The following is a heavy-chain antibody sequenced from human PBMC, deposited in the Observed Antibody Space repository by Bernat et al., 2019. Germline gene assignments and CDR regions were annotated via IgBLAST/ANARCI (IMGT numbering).Heavy chain of an antibody. J-gene: IGHJ3*02. V-gene: IGHV4-39*07. D-gene: IGHD3-3*01. CDR3: ARGVQSIFGPDAFDI. Sequence: QLQLQESGPGLVKPSETLSLTCTVSGGSISSSSYYWGWIRQPPWKGLEWIGSIYHSGNSYYNPSLKSRVTISVDTSKNQFSLKLSSVTAADTAVYYCARGVQSIFGPDAFDIWGQGTMVTVSS. CDR2: IYHSGNS. CDR1: GGSISSSSYY.